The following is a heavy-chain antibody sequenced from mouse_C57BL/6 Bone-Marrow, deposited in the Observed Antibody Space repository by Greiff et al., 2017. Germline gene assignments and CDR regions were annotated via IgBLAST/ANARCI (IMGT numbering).Heavy chain of an antibody. CDR2: IDPSDSYT. J-gene: IGHJ3*01. Sequence: QVQLQQPGAELVKPGASVKLSCKASGYTFTSYWMQWVKQRPGQGLEWIGEIDPSDSYTNYNQKFKGKATLPVDTSSSTAYMQLSSLTSEDSAVFYCGGRDSNYWFAYWGQGTLVTVSA. CDR1: GYTFTSYW. D-gene: IGHD2-5*01. CDR3: GGRDSNYWFAY. V-gene: IGHV1-50*01.